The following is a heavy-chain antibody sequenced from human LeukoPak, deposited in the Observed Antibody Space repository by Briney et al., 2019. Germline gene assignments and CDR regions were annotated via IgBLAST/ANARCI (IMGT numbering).Heavy chain of an antibody. V-gene: IGHV4-38-2*02. CDR3: ARVSFNPDY. CDR1: GYSISRGYH. D-gene: IGHD1-14*01. J-gene: IGHJ4*02. Sequence: SETLSLTCTVSGYSISRGYHWGWVRQPPGNGLEWIASVHYSGSTYYNQSLKSRLTISADTSKNQFSLKLDSVTAADTVVYYCARVSFNPDYWGQGTLVTVSS. CDR2: VHYSGST.